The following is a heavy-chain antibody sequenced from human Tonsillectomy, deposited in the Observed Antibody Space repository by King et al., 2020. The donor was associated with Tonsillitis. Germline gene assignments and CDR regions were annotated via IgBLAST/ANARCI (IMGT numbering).Heavy chain of an antibody. V-gene: IGHV3-23*04. Sequence: VQLVESGGGLVQPGGSLRLSCAASVFTFSRFAMSWVRPAPGKGLGWVSTIKLVGDRTYYADSVRGRFANSRDNSKNTLYLQMNSLRAEDTAVYYCAKDLRRELLYDACDIWGQGTMVTVSS. J-gene: IGHJ3*02. CDR1: VFTFSRFA. CDR2: IKLVGDRT. D-gene: IGHD1-26*01. CDR3: AKDLRRELLYDACDI.